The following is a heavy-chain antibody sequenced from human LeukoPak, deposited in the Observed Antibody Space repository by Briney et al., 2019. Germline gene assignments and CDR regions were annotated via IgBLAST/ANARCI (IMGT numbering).Heavy chain of an antibody. CDR1: GYSISSGYY. V-gene: IGHV4-38-2*01. J-gene: IGHJ6*04. CDR3: ARASGSYGSGSYYYYGMDV. CDR2: IFHSGST. Sequence: PSETLSLTCAVSGYSISSGYYWGWIRQPPGKGLEGSGSIFHSGSTYYNPSLKSRVNMSVDTSKNQISLKLSSVTAADTAVYYCARASGSYGSGSYYYYGMDVWGKGTTVTVSS. D-gene: IGHD3-10*01.